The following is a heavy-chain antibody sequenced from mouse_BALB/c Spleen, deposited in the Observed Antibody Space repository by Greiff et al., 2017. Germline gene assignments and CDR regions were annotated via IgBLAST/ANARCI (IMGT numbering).Heavy chain of an antibody. Sequence: QVQLQQPGAELVMPGASVKMSCKASGYTFTDYWMHWVKQRPGQGLEWIGAIVTSDSYTSYNQKFKGKATLTVDESSSTAYMQLSSLTSEDSAVYYCARGEITSWFAYWGQGTLVTVSA. V-gene: IGHV1-69*01. J-gene: IGHJ3*01. CDR2: IVTSDSYT. CDR1: GYTFTDYW. D-gene: IGHD2-4*01. CDR3: ARGEITSWFAY.